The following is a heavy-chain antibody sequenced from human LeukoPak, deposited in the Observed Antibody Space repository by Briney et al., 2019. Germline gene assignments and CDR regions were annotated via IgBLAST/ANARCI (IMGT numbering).Heavy chain of an antibody. D-gene: IGHD3/OR15-3a*01. V-gene: IGHV4/OR15-8*01. J-gene: IGHJ4*02. CDR1: GASIASHSW. CDR3: ARHFGT. CDR2: VYHSGGA. Sequence: PSETLSLTCAVSGASIASHSWWSWVRQPPGKGLEWIGEVYHSGGANYKPSLKSRVTISVDTSRNQFSLKLRSVTAADTAVYYCARHFGTWGQGTLVTVSS.